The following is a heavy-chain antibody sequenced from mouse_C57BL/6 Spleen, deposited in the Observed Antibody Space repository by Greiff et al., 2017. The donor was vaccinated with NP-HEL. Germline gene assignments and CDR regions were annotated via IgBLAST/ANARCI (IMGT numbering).Heavy chain of an antibody. Sequence: EVMLVESGGGLVKPGGSLKLSCAASGFTFSSYAMSWVRQTPEKRLEWVATISDGGSYTYYPDNVKGRFTISRDNAKNNLYLQMSHLKSEDTAMYYCARPYYSPLGFAYWGQGTLVTVSA. V-gene: IGHV5-4*03. CDR3: ARPYYSPLGFAY. CDR1: GFTFSSYA. D-gene: IGHD2-12*01. J-gene: IGHJ3*01. CDR2: ISDGGSYT.